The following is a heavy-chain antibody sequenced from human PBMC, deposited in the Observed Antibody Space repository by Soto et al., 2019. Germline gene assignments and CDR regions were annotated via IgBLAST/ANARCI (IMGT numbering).Heavy chain of an antibody. CDR1: GDSINTGDFY. CDR2: LHDSGYT. CDR3: ARGRDAYKSGY. D-gene: IGHD1-1*01. J-gene: IGHJ4*02. Sequence: QEQLQESGPGLVKPSQTLALTCSVSGDSINTGDFYWSWIRQRPGKGLEWIGGLHDSGYTYDNPSLKSRVTTSLDTSKKQFSLKLSSVTAADTAMYYCARGRDAYKSGYWGQGTLVTVSS. V-gene: IGHV4-31*03.